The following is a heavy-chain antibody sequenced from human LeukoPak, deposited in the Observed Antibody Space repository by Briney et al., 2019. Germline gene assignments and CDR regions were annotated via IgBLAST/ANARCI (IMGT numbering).Heavy chain of an antibody. V-gene: IGHV3-21*01. CDR1: GFTFSNYP. J-gene: IGHJ4*02. CDR3: ARDLYRIVVVPHYFDY. Sequence: GGSPRLSCAASGFTFSNYPMNWVRQAPGKGLEGVSSISTSTSYIYYADSLKGRFTISRDNAKNSLYLQMNSLGAEDTAVYYCARDLYRIVVVPHYFDYWGQGTLVTVSS. CDR2: ISTSTSYI. D-gene: IGHD3-22*01.